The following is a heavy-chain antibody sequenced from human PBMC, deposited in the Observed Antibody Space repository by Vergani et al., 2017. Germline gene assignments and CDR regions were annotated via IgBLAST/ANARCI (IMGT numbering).Heavy chain of an antibody. J-gene: IGHJ4*02. CDR3: ARITGYSSGWDN. Sequence: QVQLQESGPGLVKPSETLSLTCTVSGGSISSYYWSWIRQPPGKGLEWIGYIYYSGSTNYHPSLKSRVTISVDTSKNQFSLKLSSVTAADTAVYYCARITGYSSGWDNWGQGTLVTVSS. V-gene: IGHV4-59*01. CDR2: IYYSGST. D-gene: IGHD6-19*01. CDR1: GGSISSYY.